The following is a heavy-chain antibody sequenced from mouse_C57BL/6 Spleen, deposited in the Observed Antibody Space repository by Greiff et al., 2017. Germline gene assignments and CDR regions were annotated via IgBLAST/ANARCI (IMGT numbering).Heavy chain of an antibody. CDR3: ASQDDGVFCAMDY. CDR1: GYAFSSSW. CDR2: IYPGDGDP. J-gene: IGHJ4*01. Sequence: QVQLKQSGPELVKPGASVKISCKASGYAFSSSWMHWVKQRPGQGLEWIGWIYPGDGDPNYNGKFKGKATLTADKSSSTAYMQLSSLTSEDSAVYFCASQDDGVFCAMDYWGQGTSVTVSS. V-gene: IGHV1-82*01. D-gene: IGHD2-3*01.